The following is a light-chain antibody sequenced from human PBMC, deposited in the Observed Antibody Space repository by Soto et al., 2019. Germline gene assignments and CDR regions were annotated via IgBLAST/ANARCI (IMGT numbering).Light chain of an antibody. CDR3: AAWDDSLNGLV. Sequence: QSVLTQPPSASGTPGQRVTISCSGSSSNIGSNTVNWYQQLPGTAPKLLIYNNNQRPSGVXDRFSGSKSGTSASLAISGLQSEDEADYYCAAWDDSLNGLVFGTGTKVTVL. CDR1: SSNIGSNT. V-gene: IGLV1-44*01. CDR2: NNN. J-gene: IGLJ1*01.